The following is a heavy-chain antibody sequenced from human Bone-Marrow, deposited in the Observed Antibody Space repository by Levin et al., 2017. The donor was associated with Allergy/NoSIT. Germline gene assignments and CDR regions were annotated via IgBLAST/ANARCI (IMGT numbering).Heavy chain of an antibody. V-gene: IGHV1-69*02. CDR1: GGTFSSYT. CDR3: AGMRDSSGYYYKYAFDI. D-gene: IGHD3-22*01. J-gene: IGHJ3*02. CDR2: IIPILGIA. Sequence: KISCKASGGTFSSYTISWVRQAPGQGLEWMGRIIPILGIANYAQKFQGRVTITADKSTSTAYMELSSLRSEDTAVYYCAGMRDSSGYYYKYAFDIWGQGTMVTVSS.